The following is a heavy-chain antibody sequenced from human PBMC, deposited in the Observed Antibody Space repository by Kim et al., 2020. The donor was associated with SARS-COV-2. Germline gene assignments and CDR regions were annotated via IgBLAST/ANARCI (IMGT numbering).Heavy chain of an antibody. CDR1: GFIFRNFG. CDR3: ARPSSSHFDF. D-gene: IGHD3-10*01. J-gene: IGHJ4*02. V-gene: IGHV3-33*05. CDR2: ISNDGATA. Sequence: GGSLRLSCAASGFIFRNFGLHWVRQAPGKGLELVAFISNDGATAIYADSVRGRFTISRDYSENKVYLQMDSLSAGDTAVYYCARPSSSHFDFWGQGTLVSVSS.